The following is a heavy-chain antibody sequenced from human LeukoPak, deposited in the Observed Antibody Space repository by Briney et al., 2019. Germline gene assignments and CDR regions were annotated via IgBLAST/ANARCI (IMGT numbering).Heavy chain of an antibody. V-gene: IGHV4-39*07. CDR2: IYYSGST. Sequence: SETLSLTCTVSGGSISSSSYYWGWIRQPPGKGLEWIGNIYYSGSTYYNPSLKSRVTISVDMSKNQFSLKLSSVTAADTAVYYCARVTEYMIEDFFDSWGQGTLVTVSS. D-gene: IGHD3-22*01. J-gene: IGHJ4*02. CDR3: ARVTEYMIEDFFDS. CDR1: GGSISSSSYY.